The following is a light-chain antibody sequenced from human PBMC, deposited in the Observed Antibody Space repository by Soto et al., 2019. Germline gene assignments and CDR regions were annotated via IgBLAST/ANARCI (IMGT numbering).Light chain of an antibody. J-gene: IGKJ2*01. Sequence: EIVLTQSPGTLSLSPGERVTLSCRASQTVSSSYFGWFQQRPGQAPRLLIYDTFYRATGIPDRFSASGSGTDFTLTLSRLEPEDFAVYYCHQYSGPPYTVGQGTKREI. CDR2: DTF. CDR3: HQYSGPPYT. CDR1: QTVSSSY. V-gene: IGKV3-20*01.